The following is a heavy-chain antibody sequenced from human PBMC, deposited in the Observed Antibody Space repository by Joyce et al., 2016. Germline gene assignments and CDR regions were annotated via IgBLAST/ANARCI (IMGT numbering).Heavy chain of an antibody. CDR3: VYNPPEGSYFWSGYPN. CDR1: GFSLSTSGVG. Sequence: QITLMESGPTLVKPTQTLTLTCSFSGFSLSTSGVGVGWIRQPPGKALDWLGLIYWDDDKRYSPSLKSRLTITKDTSKNQVVLTMTNMDPVDTATYYCVYNPPEGSYFWSGYPNRGQGTLVTVSS. CDR2: IYWDDDK. D-gene: IGHD3-3*01. J-gene: IGHJ4*02. V-gene: IGHV2-5*02.